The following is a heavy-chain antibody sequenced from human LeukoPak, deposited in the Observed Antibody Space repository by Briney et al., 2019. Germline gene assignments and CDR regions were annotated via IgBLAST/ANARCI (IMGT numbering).Heavy chain of an antibody. D-gene: IGHD2-15*01. J-gene: IGHJ4*02. V-gene: IGHV3-7*01. Sequence: GGSLRLSCVVSGFTLSNYWMSWVRQAPGKGLEWVANINQDGSENYYVDSVKGRFTISRDNAKRSLYLQLNSLRVEDSAVYYCARDRRYSNFDYWGQGTLVTVSS. CDR2: INQDGSEN. CDR1: GFTLSNYW. CDR3: ARDRRYSNFDY.